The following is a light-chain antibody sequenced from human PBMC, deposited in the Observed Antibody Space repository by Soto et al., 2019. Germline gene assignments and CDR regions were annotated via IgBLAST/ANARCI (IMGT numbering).Light chain of an antibody. V-gene: IGKV1-17*01. Sequence: DIEMTHSPSSLSASLGDTVTIPCRASQGIRNDLGWYQQKPGKAPKRLIYAASTLQSGVPSRFSGSGSGTDFTLTISCLQPDDFATYYCQQYYSYPWTFGQGTKVDIK. J-gene: IGKJ1*01. CDR3: QQYYSYPWT. CDR2: AAS. CDR1: QGIRND.